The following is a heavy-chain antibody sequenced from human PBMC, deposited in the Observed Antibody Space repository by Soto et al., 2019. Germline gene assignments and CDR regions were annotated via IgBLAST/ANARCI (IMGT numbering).Heavy chain of an antibody. V-gene: IGHV1-69*02. CDR3: ARGPLVVLNYFES. CDR2: IFPLTDIP. Sequence: QVQLVQSGTEVKKPGSSVKVSCKASGGTFRNYPIIWVRQAPGQGLEWMGSIFPLTDIPDYAQNFQARLTISADKSTSTAYMELRSLTSDDTAMYFCARGPLVVLNYFESWGQGTLVTVSS. CDR1: GGTFRNYP. J-gene: IGHJ4*02.